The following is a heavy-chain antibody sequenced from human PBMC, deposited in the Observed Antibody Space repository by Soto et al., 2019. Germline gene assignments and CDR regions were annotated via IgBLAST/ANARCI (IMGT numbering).Heavy chain of an antibody. CDR1: GYTFTSYG. D-gene: IGHD2-2*02. J-gene: IGHJ6*04. CDR2: ISAYNGNT. Sequence: ASVKVSCKASGYTFTSYGISWVRQAPGQGLEWMGWISAYNGNTNYAQKLQGRVTMTTDTSTSTAYMELRSLRSDDTAVYYCARDLDIVVVPAAIGDYYYGMDVWGEGTPVTVSS. V-gene: IGHV1-18*04. CDR3: ARDLDIVVVPAAIGDYYYGMDV.